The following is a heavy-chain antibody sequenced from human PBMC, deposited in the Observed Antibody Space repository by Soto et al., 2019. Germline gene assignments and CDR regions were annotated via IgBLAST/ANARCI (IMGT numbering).Heavy chain of an antibody. CDR1: GFTFSNFV. CDR3: AKRNHNWGNPFAYLDY. Sequence: GGSLRLSCAGSGFTFSNFVMNWVRQAPGKGLEWIAVISHEGATTYYADSVKGRFTIFRDNSRSTVSLQMNSLTADDTAVYYCAKRNHNWGNPFAYLDYWGQGTLVTVSS. V-gene: IGHV3-23*01. D-gene: IGHD3-16*01. J-gene: IGHJ4*02. CDR2: ISHEGATT.